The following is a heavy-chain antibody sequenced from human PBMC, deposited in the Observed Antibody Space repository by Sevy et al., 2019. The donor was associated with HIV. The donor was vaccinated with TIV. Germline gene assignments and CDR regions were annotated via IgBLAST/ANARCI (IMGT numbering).Heavy chain of an antibody. CDR1: GFTFSSYG. CDR3: AKSRSPHTIVVVPAAIDY. CDR2: IRYDGSNK. J-gene: IGHJ4*02. D-gene: IGHD2-2*01. Sequence: GGSLRLSCAASGFTFSSYGMHWVRQAPGKGLEWVAFIRYDGSNKYYADSVKGRFTISRDNSKNTLYLQMNSLRAEDTAVYYCAKSRSPHTIVVVPAAIDYWGQGTLVTVSS. V-gene: IGHV3-30*02.